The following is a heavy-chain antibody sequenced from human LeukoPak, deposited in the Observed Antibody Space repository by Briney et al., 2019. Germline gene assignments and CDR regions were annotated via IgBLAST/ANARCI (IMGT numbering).Heavy chain of an antibody. V-gene: IGHV1-69*05. CDR3: TRERTTVGDPDYFDY. J-gene: IGHJ4*02. CDR1: GGTFSSYA. Sequence: SVKVSCKASGGTFSSYAISWVRQAPGQGLEWMGRIIPIFGTANYAQKFQGRVTITTDESTSTAYMELSSLRSEDTAVYYCTRERTTVGDPDYFDYWGQGTLVTVSS. CDR2: IIPIFGTA. D-gene: IGHD4-23*01.